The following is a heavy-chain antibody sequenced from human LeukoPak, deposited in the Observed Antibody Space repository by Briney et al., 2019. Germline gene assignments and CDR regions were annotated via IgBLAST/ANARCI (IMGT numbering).Heavy chain of an antibody. Sequence: GGSLRLSCAASGFTFSSYGMHWVRQAPGKGLEWVGRIRHKANSYVTEYAASVKGRFSISRDDSKNSLYLQMNSLKTEDTAVYYCARDPLDYYATDYWGQGTLVTVSS. CDR1: GFTFSSYG. CDR3: ARDPLDYYATDY. CDR2: IRHKANSYVT. J-gene: IGHJ4*02. D-gene: IGHD2-8*01. V-gene: IGHV3-72*01.